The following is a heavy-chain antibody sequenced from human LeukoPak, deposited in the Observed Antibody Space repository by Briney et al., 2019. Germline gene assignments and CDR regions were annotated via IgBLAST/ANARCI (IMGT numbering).Heavy chain of an antibody. J-gene: IGHJ4*02. CDR3: VRGQTVVGAKYYFDY. V-gene: IGHV3-49*03. CDR2: ARSKAYGETT. D-gene: IGHD4/OR15-4a*01. Sequence: GGSLRLSCVASGFTFSNYAMSWIRQAPGKGLEWVALARSKAYGETTEYAASVAGRFSISRDDSRSTAYLLMNSLKTEDTAFYFCVRGQTVVGAKYYFDYWDQGTLVTVSS. CDR1: GFTFSNYA.